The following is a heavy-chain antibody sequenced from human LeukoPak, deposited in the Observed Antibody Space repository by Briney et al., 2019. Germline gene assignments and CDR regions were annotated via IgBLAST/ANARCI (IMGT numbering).Heavy chain of an antibody. CDR1: VYTFTSYY. V-gene: IGHV1-46*01. CDR2: INPSDGST. D-gene: IGHD3-10*01. J-gene: IGHJ4*02. CDR3: ARDLSPLRWFGELTGAFDY. Sequence: ASVTVSFKASVYTFTSYYMHWVRQPHAQGLEWMGIINPSDGSTTNAQKFQGRVTMTRDTSTRTVYMKLRSLRSEDTAVYYRARDLSPLRWFGELTGAFDYWGQGTLVTVSS.